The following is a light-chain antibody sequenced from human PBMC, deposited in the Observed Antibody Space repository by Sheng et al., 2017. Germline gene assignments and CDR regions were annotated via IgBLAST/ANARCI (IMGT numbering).Light chain of an antibody. J-gene: IGKJ4*01. V-gene: IGKV1-9*01. Sequence: IQLTQSPSSVSASVGDRVTITCRASQGISSYLAWYQQKPGKVPKLLIYDASTLQSGVPSRFRGSGSGTDFTLTISSLQPEDFATYYCQQLDSYPLTFGGGTKVEIK. CDR1: QGISSY. CDR2: DAS. CDR3: QQLDSYPLT.